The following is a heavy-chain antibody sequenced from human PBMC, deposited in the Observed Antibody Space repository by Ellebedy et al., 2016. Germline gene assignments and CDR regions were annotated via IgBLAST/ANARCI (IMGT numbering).Heavy chain of an antibody. CDR2: ISNDGNDE. CDR1: GSTFSRYD. J-gene: IGHJ6*02. D-gene: IGHD1/OR15-1a*01. CDR3: AKVRSPDYSNNYDLDV. Sequence: GGSLRLSXAASGSTFSRYDIHWVRKAQGKGLEWVAAISNDGNDENYGDSVRGRFTISRDNSKNRVYLQMNSLRVEDTAVYSCAKVRSPDYSNNYDLDVWGQGTTVTVSS. V-gene: IGHV3-30*18.